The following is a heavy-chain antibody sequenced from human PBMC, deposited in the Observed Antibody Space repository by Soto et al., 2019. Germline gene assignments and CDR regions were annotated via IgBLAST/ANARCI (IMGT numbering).Heavy chain of an antibody. CDR2: VYYTGSS. J-gene: IGHJ3*02. Sequence: QLQLQESGPGLVKPSETLSLTCAVSGDSVSTGFYYWAWIRQPPGKGLEWIGTVYYTGSSYYNPSLKSRVSLHVDTSKNQFSLRLKSLTAADAAVDYCARHRGAARPDAFDIWGLGTMVPVSS. CDR1: GDSVSTGFYY. CDR3: ARHRGAARPDAFDI. D-gene: IGHD6-6*01. V-gene: IGHV4-39*01.